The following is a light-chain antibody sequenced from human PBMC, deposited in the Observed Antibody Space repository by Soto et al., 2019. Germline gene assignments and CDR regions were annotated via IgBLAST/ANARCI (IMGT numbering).Light chain of an antibody. Sequence: EIVMTQSPATLSVSPGERATISCRASQSVSSNLAWYQQKPGQAPRLLIYGASTRATGIPARFSGSGSGTEFTLTISSLQSEDFAVYYCHQYNNWPRTFGQGTKV. V-gene: IGKV3-15*01. J-gene: IGKJ1*01. CDR2: GAS. CDR3: HQYNNWPRT. CDR1: QSVSSN.